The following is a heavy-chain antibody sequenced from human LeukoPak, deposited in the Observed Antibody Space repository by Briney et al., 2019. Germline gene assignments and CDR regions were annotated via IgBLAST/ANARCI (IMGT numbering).Heavy chain of an antibody. V-gene: IGHV1-69*05. CDR3: ARGSGKRWLQLSYYYYYMDV. Sequence: SVKVSCKASGGTFSSYAISWVRQAPGQGLEWMGGIIPIFGTSNYAQKVQGRVTITTDEYTSTAYMQLSSLRSEDTAVYYCARGSGKRWLQLSYYYYYMDVWGKGTTVTVSS. J-gene: IGHJ6*03. D-gene: IGHD5-24*01. CDR2: IIPIFGTS. CDR1: GGTFSSYA.